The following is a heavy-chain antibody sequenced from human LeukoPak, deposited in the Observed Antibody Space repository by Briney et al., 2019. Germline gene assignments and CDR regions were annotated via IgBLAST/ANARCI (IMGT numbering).Heavy chain of an antibody. D-gene: IGHD3-22*01. V-gene: IGHV1-2*02. CDR1: GYTFTGYY. CDR3: ARDESGSGYYFSSYYYYYMDV. CDR2: INPNSGGT. J-gene: IGHJ6*03. Sequence: ASVKVCCKSSGYTFTGYYMHWVRQAPGQGLEWMGWINPNSGGTNYAQKFQGRVTMTRDTSISTAYMELSRLRSDDTAVYYCARDESGSGYYFSSYYYYYMDVWGKGTTVTVSS.